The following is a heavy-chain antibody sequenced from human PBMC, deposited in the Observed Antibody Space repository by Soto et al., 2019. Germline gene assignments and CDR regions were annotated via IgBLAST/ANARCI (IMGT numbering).Heavy chain of an antibody. CDR3: ARGTRVIGL. V-gene: IGHV1-46*01. CDR2: INPSGGST. Sequence: ASVKVSCKASGYTFTSYYMHWVRQAPGQGLEWMGIINPSGGSTSYAQKFQGRVTMTRDTSTSTVYMELRGLTYEDTAVYYCARGTRVIGLWGQGTKVTVSS. CDR1: GYTFTSYY. J-gene: IGHJ3*01.